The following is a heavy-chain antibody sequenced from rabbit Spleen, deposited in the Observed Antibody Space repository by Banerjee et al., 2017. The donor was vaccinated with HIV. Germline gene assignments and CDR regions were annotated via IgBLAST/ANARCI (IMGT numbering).Heavy chain of an antibody. CDR3: ARDAGSSFSSYGMDL. CDR1: GFSFSNSYY. D-gene: IGHD8-1*01. CDR2: IAGGSSAFT. J-gene: IGHJ6*01. V-gene: IGHV1S40*01. Sequence: QSLEESGGELVKPGASLTLTCTASGFSFSNSYYMCWVRQAPGKGLEWIACIAGGSSAFTYSATWAKGRFTCSKTSSTTVTLQMTSLTAADTATYFCARDAGSSFSSYGMDLWGPGTLVTVS.